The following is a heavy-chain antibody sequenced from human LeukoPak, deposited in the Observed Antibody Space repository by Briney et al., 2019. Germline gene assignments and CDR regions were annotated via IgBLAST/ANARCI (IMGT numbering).Heavy chain of an antibody. CDR2: IYDGGST. J-gene: IGHJ4*02. D-gene: IGHD6-25*01. Sequence: PSETLSLTCTVSGASISGSGYFWGWFRQPPGKGLEWIGSIYDGGSTCYSPSLEGRVTISVDTSKNQMSMKLTSGTAADTAVYYCARQFFDSGWPRYGDYWGQGTQVTVSS. CDR1: GASISGSGYF. V-gene: IGHV4-39*01. CDR3: ARQFFDSGWPRYGDY.